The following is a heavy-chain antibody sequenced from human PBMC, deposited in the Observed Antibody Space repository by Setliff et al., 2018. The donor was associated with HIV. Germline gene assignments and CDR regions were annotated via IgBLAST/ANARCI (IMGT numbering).Heavy chain of an antibody. CDR1: GYDFGFHY. V-gene: IGHV1-46*01. CDR2: INPNAGST. D-gene: IGHD2-2*01. Sequence: GASVKVSCKASGYDFGFHYVHWVRQAPGQGFDWMGVINPNAGSTTYADRFQGRVTMTTDTSTSTAYMELRSLRSDDTAVYYCARGPPIVVVPAALLTFDYWGQGTLVTVSS. CDR3: ARGPPIVVVPAALLTFDY. J-gene: IGHJ4*02.